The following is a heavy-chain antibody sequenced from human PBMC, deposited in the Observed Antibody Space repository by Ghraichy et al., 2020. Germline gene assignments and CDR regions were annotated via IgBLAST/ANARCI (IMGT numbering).Heavy chain of an antibody. CDR2: ISYNGGYK. J-gene: IGHJ3*01. Sequence: GGSLRLSCAASGFTVNNSAIHWVRQAPGKGLEWVAVISYNGGYKYYAESVKGRFTISRDNSNNTLYLQMNGLRNEDTAVYYCARGRDAYGVRDLDLWGQGTMVTVSS. D-gene: IGHD4-17*01. V-gene: IGHV3-30-3*01. CDR3: ARGRDAYGVRDLDL. CDR1: GFTVNNSA.